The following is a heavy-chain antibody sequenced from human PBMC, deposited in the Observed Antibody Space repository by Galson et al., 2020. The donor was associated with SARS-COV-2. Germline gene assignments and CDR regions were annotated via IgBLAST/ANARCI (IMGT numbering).Heavy chain of an antibody. CDR1: GGSFIGYY. D-gene: IGHD2-2*01. Sequence: SETLSLTCAVYGGSFIGYYWSWIRQSPGKGLEWLGDITHMGTSDYNPSLKSRVSISLDTSKNQFSLRLISVTAADTAVYYCARGPRDTAALFSARHGMDVWGQGTTVSVSS. J-gene: IGHJ6*02. V-gene: IGHV4-34*01. CDR3: ARGPRDTAALFSARHGMDV. CDR2: ITHMGTS.